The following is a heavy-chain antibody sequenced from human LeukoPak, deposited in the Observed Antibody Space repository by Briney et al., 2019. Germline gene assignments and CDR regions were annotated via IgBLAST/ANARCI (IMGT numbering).Heavy chain of an antibody. J-gene: IGHJ6*03. Sequence: SETLSLTCTVSGGSISSYYWGWIRQPPGKGLEWIGSIYYSGSTYYNPSLKSRVTISVDTSKNQFSLKLSSVTAADTAVYYCARELGSYYYYYMDVWGKGTTVTVSS. V-gene: IGHV4-39*07. CDR2: IYYSGST. CDR3: ARELGSYYYYYMDV. CDR1: GGSISSYY. D-gene: IGHD7-27*01.